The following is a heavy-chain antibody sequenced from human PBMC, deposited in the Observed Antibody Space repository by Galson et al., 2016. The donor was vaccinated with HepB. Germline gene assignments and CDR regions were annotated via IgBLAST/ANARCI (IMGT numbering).Heavy chain of an antibody. CDR2: ISYDGDTK. V-gene: IGHV3-30*03. J-gene: IGHJ4*02. Sequence: SLRLSCAASGFTFNKVWMSWVRQAPGKGLEWVAVISYDGDTKYHADSVKGRFTISRDNSKNTLYLQMHRLRFEDTAVYYCASDPRQWQRGYNYGFEYWGQGTLVSVSS. CDR3: ASDPRQWQRGYNYGFEY. CDR1: GFTFNKVW. D-gene: IGHD5-18*01.